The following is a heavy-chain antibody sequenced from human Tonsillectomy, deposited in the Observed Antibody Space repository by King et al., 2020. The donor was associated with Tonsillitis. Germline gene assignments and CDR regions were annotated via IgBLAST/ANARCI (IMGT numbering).Heavy chain of an antibody. V-gene: IGHV4-59*01. CDR2: IYYSGSP. D-gene: IGHD2-15*01. J-gene: IGHJ3*02. Sequence: QLQASGPGLVKPSETLSLTCTVSGGSLCSYYWSWSRQPPRMGLEWIVYIYYSGSPNYNPSLKSRVTISVETSNNQFSLRLSSVTAADTAVYYCARSRGGIDAFDIWGQGTMVTVSS. CDR1: GGSLCSYY. CDR3: ARSRGGIDAFDI.